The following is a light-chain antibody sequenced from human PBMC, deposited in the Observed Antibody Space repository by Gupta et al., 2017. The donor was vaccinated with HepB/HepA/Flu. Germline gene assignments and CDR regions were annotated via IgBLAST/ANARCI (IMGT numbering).Light chain of an antibody. CDR2: DVT. V-gene: IGLV2-14*03. CDR3: TSYTTSSTLGL. Sequence: QSALTPPPSASGSPGGPITITCTRSSSDVGGYSYFLSYQQHPGNAPKLIIYDVTDRPPAVSYRCSGSKSGNTASLTISGLQTDDDADYYCTSYTTSSTLGLFGGGTKLTVL. J-gene: IGLJ2*01. CDR1: SSDVGGYSY.